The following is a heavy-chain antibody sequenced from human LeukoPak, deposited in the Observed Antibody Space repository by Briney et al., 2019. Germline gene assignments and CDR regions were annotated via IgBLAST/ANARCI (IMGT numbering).Heavy chain of an antibody. CDR3: AREDGRAFDI. Sequence: SETLSLTCTVSGGSISSYYWSWIRKPPGKGLEWIGYIYYSGSTNYNPSLKSRVTISVDTSKNQFSLKLSSVTAADTAVYYCAREDGRAFDIWGQGTMVTVSS. J-gene: IGHJ3*02. CDR2: IYYSGST. V-gene: IGHV4-59*01. D-gene: IGHD5-24*01. CDR1: GGSISSYY.